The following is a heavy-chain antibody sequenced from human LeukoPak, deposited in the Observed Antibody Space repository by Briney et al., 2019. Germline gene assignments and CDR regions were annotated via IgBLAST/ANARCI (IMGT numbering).Heavy chain of an antibody. Sequence: SETLPLTCAVSGGSISSSNWWSWVRQPPGKGLEWIGSIYYSGSTYYNPSLKSRVTISVDTSKNQFSLKLSSVTAADTAVYFCARDRDLENFDYWGQGTLVTVSS. CDR3: ARDRDLENFDY. V-gene: IGHV4-4*02. J-gene: IGHJ4*02. CDR2: IYYSGST. CDR1: GGSISSSNW. D-gene: IGHD1-1*01.